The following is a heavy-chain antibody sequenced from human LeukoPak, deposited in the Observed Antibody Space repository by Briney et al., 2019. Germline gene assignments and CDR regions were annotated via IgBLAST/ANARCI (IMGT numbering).Heavy chain of an antibody. CDR1: GYTFTGYY. Sequence: ASVKVSCKASGYTFTGYYMHWVRQAPGQGLEWMGWINPNSGGTNYAQKFQGRVTMTRDTSISTAYMELSRLRSDDTAVYYCARDRDYGSGSYYWEFDYWGQGTLVTVSS. J-gene: IGHJ4*02. CDR3: ARDRDYGSGSYYWEFDY. V-gene: IGHV1-2*02. CDR2: INPNSGGT. D-gene: IGHD3-10*01.